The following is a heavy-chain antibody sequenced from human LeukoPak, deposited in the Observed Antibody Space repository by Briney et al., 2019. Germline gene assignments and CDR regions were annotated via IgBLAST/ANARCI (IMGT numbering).Heavy chain of an antibody. Sequence: PSETLSLTCTVSGGTISSYYWSWIRQPPGKGLEWIGYINYSGSTNYNPSLKSRVTMSVVTSKNQFSLKLSSVTAADTAVYYCARDLPADGYTLLDCWGQGTLVTVSS. CDR3: ARDLPADGYTLLDC. D-gene: IGHD5-24*01. CDR1: GGTISSYY. V-gene: IGHV4-59*12. CDR2: INYSGST. J-gene: IGHJ4*02.